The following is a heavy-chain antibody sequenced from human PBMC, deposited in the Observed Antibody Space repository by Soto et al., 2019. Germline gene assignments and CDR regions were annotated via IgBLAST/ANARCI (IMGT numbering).Heavy chain of an antibody. D-gene: IGHD2-2*02. CDR1: GFTFSTYS. V-gene: IGHV3-21*01. CDR3: AREYTAWPLAYGLDG. J-gene: IGHJ6*02. Sequence: EGSLRLSCVGSGFTFSTYSINWVRQAPGKGLEWVSSISSRSDIYYADSVKGRFTISRDNAKNSVSLHMNSLRAEDTAVYYCAREYTAWPLAYGLDGWGQGTTVTVSS. CDR2: ISSRSDI.